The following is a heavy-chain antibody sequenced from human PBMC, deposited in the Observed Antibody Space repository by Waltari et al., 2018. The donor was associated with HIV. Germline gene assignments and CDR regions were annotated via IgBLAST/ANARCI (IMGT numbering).Heavy chain of an antibody. D-gene: IGHD3-3*01. CDR2: ISPDNDNT. CDR3: ARDRFSEAYDFWSGYGMNV. CDR1: GNLSISHG. V-gene: IGHV1-18*04. Sequence: QVHLVQSGAELQKPGASVKVSCKASGNLSISHGLSWVRTAPRQGLAWMGWISPDNDNTNVGQKFRGRVTLTTDPSTSTAYMELRNLRSDNTAVYYCARDRFSEAYDFWSGYGMNVWGQGTTV. J-gene: IGHJ6*02.